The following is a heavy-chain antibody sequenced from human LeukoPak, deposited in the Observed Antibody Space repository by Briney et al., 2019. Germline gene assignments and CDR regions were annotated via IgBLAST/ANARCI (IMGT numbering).Heavy chain of an antibody. CDR1: GYSFTSYW. Sequence: GESLKISCKASGYSFTSYWIGWVRQMPGKGLEWMGIIYPGDSNTRYSPSFQGQVTISADKSISTAYLQWSTLKASDTAMYYCARGRYCSSPSCYLTWFDPWGQGTLVTVSS. CDR2: IYPGDSNT. D-gene: IGHD2-2*01. J-gene: IGHJ5*02. V-gene: IGHV5-51*01. CDR3: ARGRYCSSPSCYLTWFDP.